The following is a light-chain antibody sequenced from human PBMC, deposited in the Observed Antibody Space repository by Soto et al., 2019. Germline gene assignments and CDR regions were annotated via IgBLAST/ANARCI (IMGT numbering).Light chain of an antibody. Sequence: EIVLKQSPSTLSLSPGERATLSCRASQSLSKSLVWYQQKPGQAPRLLFDGASIRATGIPARFSGSGSGTDFTLTISSLEPEDFAVYFCQQRSSWPLTFGGGTKVDIK. CDR3: QQRSSWPLT. V-gene: IGKV3-11*01. CDR1: QSLSKS. CDR2: GAS. J-gene: IGKJ4*02.